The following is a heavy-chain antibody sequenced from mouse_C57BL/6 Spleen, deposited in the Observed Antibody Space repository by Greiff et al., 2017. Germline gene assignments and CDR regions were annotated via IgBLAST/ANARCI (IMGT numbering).Heavy chain of an antibody. V-gene: IGHV1-80*01. D-gene: IGHD1-1*01. CDR1: GYAFSSYW. CDR3: ARSSALLPGDY. J-gene: IGHJ2*01. CDR2: IYPGDGDT. Sequence: VQLQQSGAELVKPGASVKISCKASGYAFSSYWMNWVKQRPGKGLEWIGQIYPGDGDTNYNGKFKGKATLTADKSSSTAYMQLISLTSEDSAVYFCARSSALLPGDYWGQGTTLTVSS.